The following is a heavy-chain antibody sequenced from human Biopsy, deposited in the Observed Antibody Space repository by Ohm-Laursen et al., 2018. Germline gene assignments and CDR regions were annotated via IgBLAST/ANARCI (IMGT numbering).Heavy chain of an antibody. CDR1: GFRFSNNG. Sequence: SLRLSCSASGFRFSNNGMHWVRQTPGKGLEWVSTISSSSDNIYYVDSVKGRFTISRENAKNSLYLQMNSLRAEDTAVYYCARSRGSSGIATIYYYGMDVWGQGTSVTVSS. V-gene: IGHV3-21*01. CDR2: ISSSSDNI. J-gene: IGHJ6*02. D-gene: IGHD3-10*01. CDR3: ARSRGSSGIATIYYYGMDV.